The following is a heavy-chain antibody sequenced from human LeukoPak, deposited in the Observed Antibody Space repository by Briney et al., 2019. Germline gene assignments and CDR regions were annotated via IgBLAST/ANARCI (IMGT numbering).Heavy chain of an antibody. Sequence: SETLSLTCTVSGGSISSYYWSWIRQPPGKGLEWIGSIYYSGSTYYNPSLRSRVTISVDTSKNQFSLKLSSVTAADTAVYYCSLNLYSYGYLFDYWGQGTLVTVSS. CDR3: SLNLYSYGYLFDY. CDR1: GGSISSYY. D-gene: IGHD5-18*01. J-gene: IGHJ4*02. V-gene: IGHV4-59*04. CDR2: IYYSGST.